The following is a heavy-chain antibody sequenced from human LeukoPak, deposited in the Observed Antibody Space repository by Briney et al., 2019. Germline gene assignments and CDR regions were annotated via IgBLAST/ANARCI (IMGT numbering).Heavy chain of an antibody. V-gene: IGHV1-58*01. D-gene: IGHD3-22*01. CDR3: AADPSYSSGYRYYFDY. J-gene: IGHJ4*02. CDR2: FVVGSGNT. Sequence: TSVKVSCKTSGFTFISSAVQWVRQARGQRLEWIGWFVVGSGNTNYAQKFQERVTITRDMSTSTAYMELSSLRSEDTAVYYCAADPSYSSGYRYYFDYWGQGTLVTVSS. CDR1: GFTFISSA.